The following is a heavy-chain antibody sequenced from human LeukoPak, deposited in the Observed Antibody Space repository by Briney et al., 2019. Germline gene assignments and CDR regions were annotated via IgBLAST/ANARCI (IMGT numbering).Heavy chain of an antibody. V-gene: IGHV1-18*01. CDR1: GYTFTNFG. J-gene: IGHJ3*02. D-gene: IGHD3-3*02. CDR3: ARGISKSAKPAFDI. CDR2: ITPYNGNT. Sequence: ASVKVSCKASGYTFTNFGISWVRQAPGQGLEWMGWITPYNGNTNYAQKLQGRVTLTTDTSTSTAYMELRSLRSEDTAVYYCARGISKSAKPAFDIWGQGTMVTVSS.